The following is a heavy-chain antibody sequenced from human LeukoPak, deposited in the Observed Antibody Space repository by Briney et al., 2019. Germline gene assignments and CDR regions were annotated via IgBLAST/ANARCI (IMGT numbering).Heavy chain of an antibody. J-gene: IGHJ4*02. D-gene: IGHD4-17*01. CDR2: ISSSGSII. CDR3: ARDLGMTDGDYVSYFDY. V-gene: IGHV3-48*04. Sequence: PGGSLRLSCAASGFIFSNYWMNWVRQAPGKGLEWVSYISSSGSIIYYADSVKGRFTISRDNAKHSLYLQMNSLRAEDTALYYCARDLGMTDGDYVSYFDYWGQGTLVTVSS. CDR1: GFIFSNYW.